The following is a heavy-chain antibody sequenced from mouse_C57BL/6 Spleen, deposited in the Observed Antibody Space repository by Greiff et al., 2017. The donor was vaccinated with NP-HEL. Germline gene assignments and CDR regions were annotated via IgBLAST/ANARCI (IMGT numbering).Heavy chain of an antibody. J-gene: IGHJ2*01. D-gene: IGHD1-1*01. CDR2: INPNNGGT. CDR1: GYTFTDYN. Sequence: EVKLMESGPELVKPGASVKMSCKASGYTFTDYNMHWVKQSHGKSLEWIGYINPNNGGTSYNQKFKGKATLTVNKSSSTAYMELRSLTSEDSAVYYCARSFIVFDYWGQGTTLTVSS. V-gene: IGHV1-22*01. CDR3: ARSFIVFDY.